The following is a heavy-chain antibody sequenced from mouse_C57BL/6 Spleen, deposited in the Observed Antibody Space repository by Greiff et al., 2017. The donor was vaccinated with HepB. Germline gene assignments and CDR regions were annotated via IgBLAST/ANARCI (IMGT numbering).Heavy chain of an antibody. D-gene: IGHD2-4*01. CDR3: ATYDYDGYFDY. V-gene: IGHV1-81*01. J-gene: IGHJ2*01. Sequence: QVQLQQSGAELARPGASVKLSCKASGYTFTSYGISWVKQRTGQGLEWIGEIYPRSGNTYYNEKFKGKAKLTADKSSSTAYMELRSLTSEDSAVYFCATYDYDGYFDYWGQGTTLTVSS. CDR1: GYTFTSYG. CDR2: IYPRSGNT.